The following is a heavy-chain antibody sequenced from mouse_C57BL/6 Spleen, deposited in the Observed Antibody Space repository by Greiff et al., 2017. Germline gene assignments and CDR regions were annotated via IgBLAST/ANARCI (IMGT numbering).Heavy chain of an antibody. CDR2: IDPSDSET. D-gene: IGHD3-2*02. Sequence: VQLQQSGAELVRPGSSVKLSCKASGYTFTSYWMHWVKQRPIQGLEWIGNIDPSDSETHYNQKFKDKATLTVDKSSSTAYMQLSSLTSEDSAVYYCARGQLRLPFDYWGQGTTLTVSS. J-gene: IGHJ2*01. CDR3: ARGQLRLPFDY. CDR1: GYTFTSYW. V-gene: IGHV1-52*01.